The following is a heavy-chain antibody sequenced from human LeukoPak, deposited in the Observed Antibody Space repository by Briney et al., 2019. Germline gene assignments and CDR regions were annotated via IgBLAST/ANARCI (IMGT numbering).Heavy chain of an antibody. CDR2: INPDSGGT. CDR1: AYTFTGYY. V-gene: IGHV1-2*02. J-gene: IGHJ4*02. D-gene: IGHD6-19*01. CDR3: AREGSGWYGNFDY. Sequence: ASVKVSCKASAYTFTGYYMHWVRQAPGQGLEWMGWINPDSGGTNYAQKFQGRVTMTRDTSISTAYMEVSRLRSDDTAVYYCAREGSGWYGNFDYWGQGNLVTVSS.